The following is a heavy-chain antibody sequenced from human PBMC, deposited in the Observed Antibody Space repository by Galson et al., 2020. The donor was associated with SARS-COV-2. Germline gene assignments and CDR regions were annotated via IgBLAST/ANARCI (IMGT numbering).Heavy chain of an antibody. CDR3: AGDIYDSSGYQRGY. J-gene: IGHJ4*02. CDR1: GYIFNTYG. Sequence: ASVKVSCKASGYIFNTYGISWVRQAPGQGLEWMGWISGYNGDTILAQKLQGRVTMTTDTSTSTVYMELRSLISDDPAVYYCAGDIYDSSGYQRGYWGQGTLVTVSS. D-gene: IGHD3-22*01. V-gene: IGHV1-18*01. CDR2: ISGYNGDT.